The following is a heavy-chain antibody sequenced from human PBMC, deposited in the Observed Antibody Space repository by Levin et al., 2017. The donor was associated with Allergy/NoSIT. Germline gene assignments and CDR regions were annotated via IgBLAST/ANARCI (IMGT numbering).Heavy chain of an antibody. V-gene: IGHV3-53*01. D-gene: IGHD3-10*02. CDR3: ASEIPRGSPDNYVPL. CDR2: IYGGGST. J-gene: IGHJ4*02. CDR1: GFTVSSNY. Sequence: GGSLRLSCAVSGFTVSSNYMSWVRQAPGKGPEGVSVIYGGGSTYYADSVRGRFTISRDDSGNTLSLQMNRLRVEDTAVYYCASEIPRGSPDNYVPLWGRGTLVTVSS.